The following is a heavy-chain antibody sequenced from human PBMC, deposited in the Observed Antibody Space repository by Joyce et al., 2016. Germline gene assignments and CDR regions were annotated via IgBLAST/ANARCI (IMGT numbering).Heavy chain of an antibody. D-gene: IGHD6-19*01. CDR3: ARSQWLAPLMY. CDR2: INNSGVT. V-gene: IGHV4-34*01. J-gene: IGHJ4*02. Sequence: TLSLTCAVSGGPFRGFFWTWVRRAPGKGLEWIGDINNSGVTNYNPSLKTRVTFSVDTSKNQFSLKLTSLSAADTAVYYCARSQWLAPLMYWGQGTPVTVSS. CDR1: GGPFRGFF.